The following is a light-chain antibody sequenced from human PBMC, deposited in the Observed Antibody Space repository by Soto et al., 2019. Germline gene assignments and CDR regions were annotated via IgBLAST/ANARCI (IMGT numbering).Light chain of an antibody. CDR3: GAWDSTLTAVV. V-gene: IGLV1-51*01. CDR2: DNN. J-gene: IGLJ3*02. Sequence: QSVLTQPLSVSAAPGQKVTISCSGGNSNIGKNSVSWYQQFPGTAPKLLIYDNNERPSVIPDRFSGSKSGTSATLDITGLQTGDEADYYCGAWDSTLTAVVFGGGTKLTVL. CDR1: NSNIGKNS.